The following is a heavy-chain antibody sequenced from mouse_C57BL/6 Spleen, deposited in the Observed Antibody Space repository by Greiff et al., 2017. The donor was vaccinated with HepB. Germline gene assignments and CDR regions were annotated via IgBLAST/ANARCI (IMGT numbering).Heavy chain of an antibody. CDR1: GFNIKDYY. J-gene: IGHJ1*03. Sequence: VQLQQSGAELVRPGASVKLSCTASGFNIKDYYMHWVKQRPEQGLEWIGRIDPEDGDTEYAPKFQGKATMTADTSSNTAYLQLSRLTSEDTAVYYCTPYGGGYFDVWGTGTTVTVSS. V-gene: IGHV14-1*01. CDR3: TPYGGGYFDV. CDR2: IDPEDGDT. D-gene: IGHD1-1*02.